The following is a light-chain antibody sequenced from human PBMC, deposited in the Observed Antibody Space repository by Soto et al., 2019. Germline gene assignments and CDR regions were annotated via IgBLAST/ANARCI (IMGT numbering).Light chain of an antibody. Sequence: QSVLTQEPSLTVSPGGTVTLTCGSSTGAVTSVHHPYWLQQKPGQAPRALIYHTTNTLSWTPARFSGSLLGGKAALTLSGAQPEDEALYYCMLTYSGPWVFGGGTKLTVL. V-gene: IGLV7-46*01. J-gene: IGLJ3*02. CDR3: MLTYSGPWV. CDR1: TGAVTSVHH. CDR2: HTT.